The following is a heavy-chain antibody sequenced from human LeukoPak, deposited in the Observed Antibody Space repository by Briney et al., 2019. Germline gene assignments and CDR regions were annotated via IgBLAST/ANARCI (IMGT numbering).Heavy chain of an antibody. D-gene: IGHD3-10*01. CDR2: IYHRGNT. V-gene: IGHV4-30-2*01. Sequence: SETLSLTCTVSGGSISSDGHYWSWIRQPPGKGLEWIGYIYHRGNTYYNPSLKSRVTISVDRSKNQFSLNLNSVTAADTAVYYCARAAGSGAIRSFDYWGQGTLVTVSS. J-gene: IGHJ4*02. CDR3: ARAAGSGAIRSFDY. CDR1: GGSISSDGHY.